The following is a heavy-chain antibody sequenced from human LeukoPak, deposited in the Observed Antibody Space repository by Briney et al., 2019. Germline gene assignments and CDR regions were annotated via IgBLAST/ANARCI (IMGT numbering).Heavy chain of an antibody. V-gene: IGHV3-30*02. CDR1: GFTFSSYG. Sequence: GGSLRLSCAASGFTFSSYGMHWVRQAPGKGLEWVAFIRYDGSNKYYADSVKGRFTISRDNSKNTLYLQMNSLRAEDTAVYYCAREGITMIVVVSWFDPWGQGTLVTVSS. D-gene: IGHD3-22*01. CDR3: AREGITMIVVVSWFDP. CDR2: IRYDGSNK. J-gene: IGHJ5*02.